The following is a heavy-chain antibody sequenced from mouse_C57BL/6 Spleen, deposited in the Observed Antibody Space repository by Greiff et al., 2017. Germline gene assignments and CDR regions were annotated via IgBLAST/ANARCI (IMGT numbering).Heavy chain of an antibody. D-gene: IGHD1-1*01. V-gene: IGHV14-1*01. Sequence: VQLQQSGAELVRPGASVKLSCKASGFNIKDYYMHWVKQRPEQGLEWIGRIDPEDGDTEYAPKFQGKATMTADTSSNTAYLQLSSLTSDDTAVYYCTTDYYGSSYACWGQGTTLTVSS. CDR1: GFNIKDYY. CDR3: TTDYYGSSYAC. CDR2: IDPEDGDT. J-gene: IGHJ2*01.